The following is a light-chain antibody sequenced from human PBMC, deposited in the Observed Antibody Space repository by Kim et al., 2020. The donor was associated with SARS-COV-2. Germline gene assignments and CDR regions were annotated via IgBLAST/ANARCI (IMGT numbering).Light chain of an antibody. CDR3: CSYTNSGTLV. J-gene: IGLJ3*02. Sequence: GQSITISCTGTSSDVASYNLVSWYQYRPGEVPKLMIYEVTKRPSGVPNRFSGSKSGNTASLTISGLQAEDEGDYYCCSYTNSGTLVFGGGTKVTVL. CDR2: EVT. CDR1: SSDVASYNL. V-gene: IGLV2-23*02.